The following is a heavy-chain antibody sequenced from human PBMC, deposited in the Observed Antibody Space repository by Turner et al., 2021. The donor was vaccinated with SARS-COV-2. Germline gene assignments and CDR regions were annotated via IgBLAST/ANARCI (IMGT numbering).Heavy chain of an antibody. J-gene: IGHJ4*02. CDR1: GFTFSSYG. CDR2: ISYDGSNK. D-gene: IGHD2-15*01. CDR3: AKVVSPYCSGGSCYSSPADY. Sequence: QVQLVESGGGVVQPGRSLRLSCAASGFTFSSYGMHWVRQAPGKGLEWVAVISYDGSNKYYADSVKGRFTISRDISMSTLYLQMNSLRAEDTAVYYCAKVVSPYCSGGSCYSSPADYWGQGTLVTVSS. V-gene: IGHV3-30*18.